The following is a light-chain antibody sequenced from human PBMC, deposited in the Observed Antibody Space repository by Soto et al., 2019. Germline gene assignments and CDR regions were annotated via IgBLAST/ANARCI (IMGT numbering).Light chain of an antibody. CDR2: SAS. CDR3: QQYAGSPRT. CDR1: QNLGTLY. V-gene: IGKV3-20*01. J-gene: IGKJ1*01. Sequence: EIVLTQAPGTPSLSTGERGTLSCRASQNLGTLYLAWFQQKSGQAPRLLIYSASRRATGIPDRFTGSGSGTDFTLTINRVEPEDFAVYFCQQYAGSPRTFGQGTKVDI.